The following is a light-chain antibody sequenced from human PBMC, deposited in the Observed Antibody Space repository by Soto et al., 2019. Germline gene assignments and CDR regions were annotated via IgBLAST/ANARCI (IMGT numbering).Light chain of an antibody. CDR2: DNN. CDR1: SSNIGNNY. Sequence: QSVLTQSPSVSAAPGQQVTISCSGSSSNIGNNYVSWYQQLPGTAPKLLIYDNNKRPSGIPDRFSGSKSGTSGTLDITGLQSGDEADYYCATWDGSLPGEVFGGGTKLTAL. CDR3: ATWDGSLPGEV. J-gene: IGLJ2*01. V-gene: IGLV1-51*01.